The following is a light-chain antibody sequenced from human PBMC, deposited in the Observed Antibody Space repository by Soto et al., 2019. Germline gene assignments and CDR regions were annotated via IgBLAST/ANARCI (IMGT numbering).Light chain of an antibody. CDR2: DVS. V-gene: IGLV2-14*03. CDR1: SSDVGGYNY. CDR3: SSYTDTATLV. Sequence: QSVLTQPASVSGSPGQSITISCTGTSSDVGGYNYVSWYQQHPGKAPKLMIYDVSNRPSGVSNRFSGSKSGNTASLTISGLQAEDEGDYHRSSYTDTATLVFGTGTKVTVL. J-gene: IGLJ1*01.